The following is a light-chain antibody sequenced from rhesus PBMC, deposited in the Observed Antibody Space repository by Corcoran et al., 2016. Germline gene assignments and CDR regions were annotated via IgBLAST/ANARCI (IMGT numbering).Light chain of an antibody. J-gene: IGKJ1*01. V-gene: IGKV1S14*01. CDR2: YAS. CDR3: QQHNSYPT. Sequence: DIQMTQSPSSLSASVGDTVTITCRASQGISNYLAWYQQKPGKAPKPLIYYASNLESGVPSRFSGSGSWTEFTLTISSLQPEEFAIYYCQQHNSYPTFGQGTKVEIK. CDR1: QGISNY.